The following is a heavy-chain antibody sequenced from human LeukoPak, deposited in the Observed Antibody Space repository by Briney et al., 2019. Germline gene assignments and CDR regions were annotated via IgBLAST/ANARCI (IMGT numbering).Heavy chain of an antibody. Sequence: SETLSLTCTVSGDSISSSYYYWVWFRQPPGKGLEWIGSIYYDGSTYYNPSLKSRVTISSDTSKNQFSLKVSSLTATDTAVYYCARRSHCTGGSCPPVWGQGTTVTVSS. CDR1: GDSISSSYYY. CDR2: IYYDGST. V-gene: IGHV4-39*01. J-gene: IGHJ6*02. D-gene: IGHD2-15*01. CDR3: ARRSHCTGGSCPPV.